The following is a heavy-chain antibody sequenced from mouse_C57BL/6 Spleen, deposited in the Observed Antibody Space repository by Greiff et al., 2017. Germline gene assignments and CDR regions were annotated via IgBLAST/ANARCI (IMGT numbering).Heavy chain of an antibody. V-gene: IGHV1-82*01. CDR2: IYPGDGDT. CDR1: GYAFSSSW. Sequence: VQLQQSGPELVKPGASVKISCKASGYAFSSSWMNWVKQRPGKGLEWIGRIYPGDGDTNYNGKFKGKATLTADKSSSTAYMQLSSLTSEDSAVYCCARQHRVGYFEGWGTGTTVTVSS. J-gene: IGHJ1*03. CDR3: ARQHRVGYFEG. D-gene: IGHD1-1*01.